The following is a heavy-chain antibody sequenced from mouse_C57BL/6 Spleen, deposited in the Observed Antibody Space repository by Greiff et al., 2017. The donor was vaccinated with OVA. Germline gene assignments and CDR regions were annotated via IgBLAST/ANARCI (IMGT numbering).Heavy chain of an antibody. V-gene: IGHV5-6*01. J-gene: IGHJ2*01. Sequence: EVQRVESGGDLVKPGGSLKLSCAASGFTFSSYGMSWVRQTPDKRLEWVATISSGGSYTYYPDSVKGRFTISRDNAKNTLYLQMSSLKSEDTAMYYCARQRGGPTTDYFDYWGQGTTLTVSS. CDR1: GFTFSSYG. CDR2: ISSGGSYT. D-gene: IGHD1-1*01. CDR3: ARQRGGPTTDYFDY.